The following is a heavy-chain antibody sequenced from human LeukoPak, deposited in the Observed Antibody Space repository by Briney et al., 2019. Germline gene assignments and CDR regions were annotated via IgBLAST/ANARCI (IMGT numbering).Heavy chain of an antibody. CDR1: GFTVSSDY. CDR3: ARGLYGSGTYGGFDY. CDR2: IYSGGTT. V-gene: IGHV3-53*01. D-gene: IGHD3-10*01. J-gene: IGHJ4*02. Sequence: GGSLRLSCVASGFTVSSDYMSWVRQAPGKGLEWVSVIYSGGTTYYADSVKGRFTISRDNSKNTLYLQMNSLRAEDTAVYYCARGLYGSGTYGGFDYWGQGTLVTVSS.